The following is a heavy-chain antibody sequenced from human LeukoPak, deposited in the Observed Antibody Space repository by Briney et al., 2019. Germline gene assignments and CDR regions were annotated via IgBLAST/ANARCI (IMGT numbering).Heavy chain of an antibody. CDR3: AKLPAGGNAFDI. Sequence: GGSLRLSCAASGFTFSSYGMHWVRQAPGKGLEWVAVISYDGSNKYYADSVKGRFTISRDNSKNTLYLQMNSLRAEDTAVYYCAKLPAGGNAFDIWGQGTMVTVSS. V-gene: IGHV3-30*18. CDR1: GFTFSSYG. CDR2: ISYDGSNK. D-gene: IGHD2-8*02. J-gene: IGHJ3*02.